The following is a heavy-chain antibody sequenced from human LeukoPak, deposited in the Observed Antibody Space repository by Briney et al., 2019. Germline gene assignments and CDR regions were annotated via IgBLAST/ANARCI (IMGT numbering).Heavy chain of an antibody. Sequence: SETLSLTCAVYGGSFSGYYWSWIRQPPGKGLKWIGEINHSGSTNYNPSLKSRVTISVDTSKNQFSLKLSSVTAADTAVYYCARGIRDGYNYQAFDYWGQGTLVTVSS. V-gene: IGHV4-34*01. CDR3: ARGIRDGYNYQAFDY. CDR1: GGSFSGYY. D-gene: IGHD5-24*01. CDR2: INHSGST. J-gene: IGHJ4*02.